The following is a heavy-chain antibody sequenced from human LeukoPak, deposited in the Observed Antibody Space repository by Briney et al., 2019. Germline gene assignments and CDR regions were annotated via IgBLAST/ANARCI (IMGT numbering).Heavy chain of an antibody. CDR1: GFTFSEYT. J-gene: IGHJ3*02. CDR2: ISSDGDTR. CDR3: VLSFISLMPVMRGGGFDI. D-gene: IGHD3-22*01. Sequence: PGGALRLSRAASPGFTFSEYTMNWVRQAPGKGLEWISYISSDGDTRIYPDSVKGRLTSSRDNAKKSNYLQMNSLRAEDKAVYYCVLSFISLMPVMRGGGFDIWGQGTMVTVSS. V-gene: IGHV3-48*01.